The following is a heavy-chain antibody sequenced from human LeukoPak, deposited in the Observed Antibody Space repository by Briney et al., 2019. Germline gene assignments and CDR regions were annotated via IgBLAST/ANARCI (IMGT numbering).Heavy chain of an antibody. CDR2: IYPGDSDN. V-gene: IGHV5-51*01. Sequence: GESLKISCKASGYSFTDYWIGWVPQIPGKGLEWMAIIYPGDSDNRYTYSPSFQGQVTISAAKSVSTAYLQWSSLKASDTAMYYCARSTSGSFDHWGQGTPVTVSS. J-gene: IGHJ4*02. CDR3: ARSTSGSFDH. CDR1: GYSFTDYW. D-gene: IGHD3-10*01.